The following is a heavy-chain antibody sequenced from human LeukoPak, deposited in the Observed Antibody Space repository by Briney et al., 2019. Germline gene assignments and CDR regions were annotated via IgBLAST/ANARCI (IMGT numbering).Heavy chain of an antibody. CDR2: ISASGGTT. CDR3: AKDTCSGGNCYFPFDF. CDR1: GFTVSSNY. Sequence: PGGSLRLSCAASGFTVSSNYMNWVRQAPGKGLEWISGISASGGTTYYADSVKGRFTISRDNSKDTLYLQMNSLRAEDTAVYFCAKDTCSGGNCYFPFDFWGQGTLVTVSS. D-gene: IGHD2-15*01. V-gene: IGHV3-23*01. J-gene: IGHJ4*02.